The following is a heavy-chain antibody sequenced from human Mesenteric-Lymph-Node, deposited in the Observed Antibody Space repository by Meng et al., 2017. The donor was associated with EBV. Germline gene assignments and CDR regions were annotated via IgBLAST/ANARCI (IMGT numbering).Heavy chain of an antibody. D-gene: IGHD3-3*01. J-gene: IGHJ5*02. Sequence: EVQLVESGGALVQPGRSLRLSCEASGFTFSSHWMHWVRQAPGKGLVWVSRIKTDGSYTTYADSVKGRFTISRDNAKNTLYLQMNSLRAEDTAVYYCARGGSGYLFDPWGQGTLVTVSS. V-gene: IGHV3-74*01. CDR2: IKTDGSYT. CDR3: ARGGSGYLFDP. CDR1: GFTFSSHW.